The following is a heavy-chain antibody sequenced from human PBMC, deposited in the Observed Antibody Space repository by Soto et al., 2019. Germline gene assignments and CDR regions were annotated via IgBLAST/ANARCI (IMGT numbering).Heavy chain of an antibody. Sequence: ASVKVSCKASGYTFTSYDINWVRQATGQGLEWMGWMNPNSGNTGYAQKFQGRVTMTRNTSISTAYMELSSLRSEDQAVYCCARPRGWGLREGYYYYYGRDVGGQGTRVTVPS. V-gene: IGHV1-8*01. CDR1: GYTFTSYD. J-gene: IGHJ6*02. CDR3: ARPRGWGLREGYYYYYGRDV. CDR2: MNPNSGNT. D-gene: IGHD3-10*01.